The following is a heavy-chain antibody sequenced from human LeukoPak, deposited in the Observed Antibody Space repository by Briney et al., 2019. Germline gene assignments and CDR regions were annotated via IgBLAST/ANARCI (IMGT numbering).Heavy chain of an antibody. Sequence: PSETLSLTCTVSGGSMSSSSYYWGWLRQPPGTGLEWVGSIYYGGSAYYNPSLESRLAISVDTSMNQFSLKLNSVTAADTAVYYCGTLRYNWNYYFESWGQGTLVTVSS. CDR3: GTLRYNWNYYFES. CDR1: GGSMSSSSYY. D-gene: IGHD1-7*01. J-gene: IGHJ4*02. V-gene: IGHV4-39*01. CDR2: IYYGGSA.